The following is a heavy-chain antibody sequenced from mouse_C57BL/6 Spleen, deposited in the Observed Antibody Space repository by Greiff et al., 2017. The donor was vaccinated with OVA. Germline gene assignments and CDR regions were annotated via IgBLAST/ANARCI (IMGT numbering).Heavy chain of an antibody. CDR1: GFNIKDYY. V-gene: IGHV14-1*01. Sequence: VQLQQSGAELVRPGASVKLSCTASGFNIKDYYMHWVKQRPEQGLEWIGRIYPEDGDTEYAPKFQGKATMTADTSSNTAYLQLSSLTSEDTAVYYCNRCDCGGGYGDFDVWGTGTTVTVSS. CDR2: IYPEDGDT. J-gene: IGHJ1*03. CDR3: NRCDCGGGYGDFDV. D-gene: IGHD1-1*02.